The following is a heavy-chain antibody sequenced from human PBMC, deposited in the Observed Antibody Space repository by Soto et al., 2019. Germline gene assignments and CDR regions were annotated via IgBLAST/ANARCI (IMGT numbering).Heavy chain of an antibody. V-gene: IGHV5-51*01. D-gene: IGHD2-2*01. CDR1: GYSFTSYW. CDR3: ARHACSSSSRPDAFAI. CDR2: IYPGDSDT. J-gene: IGHJ3*02. Sequence: GEPLKISCKGSGYSFTSYWIGWVRQMPGKGLEWMGIIYPGDSDTRYSPSFQGQVTISADKSISTAYLQWSSLKASDTAMYYCARHACSSSSRPDAFAIWGQGTMVTVSS.